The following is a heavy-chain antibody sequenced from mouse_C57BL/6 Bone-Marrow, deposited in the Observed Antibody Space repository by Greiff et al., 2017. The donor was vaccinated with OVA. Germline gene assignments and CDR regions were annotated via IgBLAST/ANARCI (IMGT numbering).Heavy chain of an antibody. D-gene: IGHD2-2*01. J-gene: IGHJ3*01. CDR3: EREVIYYGYAWFAY. CDR2: IYPRSGNT. Sequence: QVQLKQSGAELARPGASVKLSCKASGYTFTSYGISWVKQRTGQGLEWIGEIYPRSGNTYYNEKFKGKATLTADKSSSTAYMELRSLTSEDSAVYFCEREVIYYGYAWFAYWGQGTLVTVSA. V-gene: IGHV1-81*01. CDR1: GYTFTSYG.